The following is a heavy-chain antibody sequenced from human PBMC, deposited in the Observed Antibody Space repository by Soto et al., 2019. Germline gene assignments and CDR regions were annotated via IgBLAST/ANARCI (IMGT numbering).Heavy chain of an antibody. Sequence: GGSLRLSCAASGFTFNTYAMSWVRQAPGKGLEWVSAISGSGGSTYYADSVKGRFTISSDNSKNTLYLQMNSLRAEDTAVYYCAKVDARNTVTTLHYWGQGTLVTVSS. CDR2: ISGSGGST. J-gene: IGHJ4*02. D-gene: IGHD4-17*01. V-gene: IGHV3-23*01. CDR1: GFTFNTYA. CDR3: AKVDARNTVTTLHY.